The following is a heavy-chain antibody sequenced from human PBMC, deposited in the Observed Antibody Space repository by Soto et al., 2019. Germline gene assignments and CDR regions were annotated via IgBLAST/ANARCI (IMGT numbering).Heavy chain of an antibody. CDR2: IYYSGST. CDR1: GGSISSSSYY. D-gene: IGHD4-17*01. V-gene: IGHV4-39*07. J-gene: IGHJ4*02. Sequence: SETLSLTCTVSGGSISSSSYYWGWIRQPPGKGLEWIGSIYYSGSTYYNPSLKSRVTISVDTSKNQFSLKLSSVIAADTAVYYCARDDYGDLHFDYWGQGTLVTVS. CDR3: ARDDYGDLHFDY.